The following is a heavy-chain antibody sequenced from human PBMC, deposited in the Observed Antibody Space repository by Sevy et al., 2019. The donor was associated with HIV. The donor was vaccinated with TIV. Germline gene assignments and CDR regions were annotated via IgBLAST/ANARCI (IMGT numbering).Heavy chain of an antibody. CDR3: ARVFSGSAPGFYY. CDR1: GITFSESL. J-gene: IGHJ4*02. V-gene: IGHV3-7*01. CDR2: IKQDGSQK. D-gene: IGHD6-19*01. Sequence: GGSLRLSCASSGITFSESLMSWVRQAPGKGLEWVASIKQDGSQKYYVDSVKGRFSISRDNAKNSLYLQLNGLRGDDTGLYYCARVFSGSAPGFYYWGQGTLVTVSS.